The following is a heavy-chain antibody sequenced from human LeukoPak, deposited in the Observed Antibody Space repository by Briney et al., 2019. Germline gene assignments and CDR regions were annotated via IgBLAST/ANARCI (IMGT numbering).Heavy chain of an antibody. CDR3: ARRPYDSSGYYSVPSHFDY. D-gene: IGHD3-22*01. Sequence: GGSLRLSCAASGFTFSSYWMTWVRQAPGKGLEWVANIKQDGSEKYYVDSVKGRFSISRDNAKNSLCLQMNSLSAEDTAVYYCARRPYDSSGYYSVPSHFDYWGQGTLVTVSS. CDR1: GFTFSSYW. V-gene: IGHV3-7*01. J-gene: IGHJ4*02. CDR2: IKQDGSEK.